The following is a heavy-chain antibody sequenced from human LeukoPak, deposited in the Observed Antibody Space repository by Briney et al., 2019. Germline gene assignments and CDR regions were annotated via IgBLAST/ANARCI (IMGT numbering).Heavy chain of an antibody. Sequence: GGSLRLSCAASGITFSSYAMGWVRQAPGKGLEWVSAISVSGGSTDYADPVKGRFTISRDNSKSTLYLQMNSRRAEDTAVYYCAARYYYDSSGSHSPYWGQGTLVTVSS. CDR2: ISVSGGST. J-gene: IGHJ4*02. CDR3: AARYYYDSSGSHSPY. CDR1: GITFSSYA. V-gene: IGHV3-23*01. D-gene: IGHD3-22*01.